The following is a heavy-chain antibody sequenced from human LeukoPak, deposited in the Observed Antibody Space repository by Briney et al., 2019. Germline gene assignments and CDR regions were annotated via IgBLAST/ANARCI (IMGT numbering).Heavy chain of an antibody. J-gene: IGHJ5*02. Sequence: ASVKVSCKASGGTFSSYAISWVRQAPGQGLEWMGGIIPIFGTANYAQKFQGRVTITAAESTSTAYMELSRLRSDDTAVYYCARADYDILTGYFYNWFDPWGQGTLVTVSS. V-gene: IGHV1-69*13. CDR2: IIPIFGTA. CDR3: ARADYDILTGYFYNWFDP. CDR1: GGTFSSYA. D-gene: IGHD3-9*01.